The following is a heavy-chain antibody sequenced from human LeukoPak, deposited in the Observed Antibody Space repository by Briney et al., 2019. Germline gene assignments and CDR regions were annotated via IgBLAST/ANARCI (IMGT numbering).Heavy chain of an antibody. V-gene: IGHV4-34*01. Sequence: PSETLSLTCAVYGGSFSGFYWTWIRQPPGKGLEWIGEINHSGSTYYNPSLKSRVTISVDTSKNQFSLKLSSVTAADTAVYYCAKEILGGWFDPWGQGTLVTVSS. CDR3: AKEILGGWFDP. D-gene: IGHD2-15*01. J-gene: IGHJ5*02. CDR1: GGSFSGFY. CDR2: INHSGST.